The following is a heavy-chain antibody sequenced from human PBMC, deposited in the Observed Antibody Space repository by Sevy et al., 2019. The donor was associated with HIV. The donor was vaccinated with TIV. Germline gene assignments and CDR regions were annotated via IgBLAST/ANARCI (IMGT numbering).Heavy chain of an antibody. D-gene: IGHD2-2*01. CDR3: ARADPIVVVPAAKGGWFDP. Sequence: SETLSLTCAVSGYSISSGYYWGWIRQPPGKGLEWIGSIYHSWSTYYNPSLKSRVTISVDTSKNQFSLKLSSVTAADTAVYYCARADPIVVVPAAKGGWFDPSGQGTMVTVSS. J-gene: IGHJ5*02. V-gene: IGHV4-38-2*01. CDR1: GYSISSGYY. CDR2: IYHSWST.